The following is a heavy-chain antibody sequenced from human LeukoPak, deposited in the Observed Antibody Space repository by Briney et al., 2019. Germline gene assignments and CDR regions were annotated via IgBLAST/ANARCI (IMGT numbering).Heavy chain of an antibody. J-gene: IGHJ4*02. D-gene: IGHD3-22*01. Sequence: DSVNVSCKASGYTFTGYGISWVRQPPGQGLEWMAWISAYNRNTNYAQKLQGRVTMTTDTSTSIVYMELRSLSSDDTAVYYCARDCDRSGYYCYWGQGTLVTVSS. CDR2: ISAYNRNT. V-gene: IGHV1-18*01. CDR3: ARDCDRSGYYCY. CDR1: GYTFTGYG.